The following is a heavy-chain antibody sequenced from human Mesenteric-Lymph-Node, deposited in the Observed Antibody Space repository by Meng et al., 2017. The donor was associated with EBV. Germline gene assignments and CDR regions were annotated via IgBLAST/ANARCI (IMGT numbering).Heavy chain of an antibody. CDR3: AHRTSNCFDP. CDR1: GFSLSTSGVG. J-gene: IGHJ5*02. Sequence: QITLKESGPTLVQPTQTLTLTCTFSGFSLSTSGVGVRWIRQPPGKALEWLALIYWDDDKRYSPSLKTRLTITKDTSENQVVLTMTNMDPVDAATYYCAHRTSNCFDPWGQGTLVTVSS. CDR2: IYWDDDK. V-gene: IGHV2-5*02.